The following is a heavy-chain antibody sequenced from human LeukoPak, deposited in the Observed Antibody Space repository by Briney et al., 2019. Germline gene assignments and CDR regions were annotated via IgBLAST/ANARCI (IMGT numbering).Heavy chain of an antibody. D-gene: IGHD2-15*01. J-gene: IGHJ4*02. CDR1: GYTFTSYG. CDR3: ATAIGYCSGGSCYFDY. CDR2: MSAYNGNT. Sequence: GASVKVSCKASGYTFTSYGISWVRQAPGQGLEWMGWMSAYNGNTNYAQKLQGRVTMTTDTSTSTAYMELRSLRSDDTAVYYCATAIGYCSGGSCYFDYWGQGTLVTVSS. V-gene: IGHV1-18*01.